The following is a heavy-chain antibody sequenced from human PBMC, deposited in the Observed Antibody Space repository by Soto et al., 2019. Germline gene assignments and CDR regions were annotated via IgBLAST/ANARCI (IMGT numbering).Heavy chain of an antibody. CDR1: GGTFSSYA. Sequence: ASVKVSCKASGGTFSSYAISWVRQAPGQGLEWMGGIIPIFGTANYAQKFQGRVTITADESTSTAYMELSSLRSEDTAVYYCARSSHRLRLGNYFDYWGQGTLVTVSS. V-gene: IGHV1-69*13. D-gene: IGHD3-16*01. CDR3: ARSSHRLRLGNYFDY. CDR2: IIPIFGTA. J-gene: IGHJ4*02.